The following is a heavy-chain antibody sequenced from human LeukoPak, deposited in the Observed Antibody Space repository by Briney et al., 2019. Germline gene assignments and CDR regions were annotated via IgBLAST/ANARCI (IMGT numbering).Heavy chain of an antibody. CDR1: GGSISSGGYY. Sequence: SQTLSLTCTVSGGSISSGGYYWSWIRQPPGKGLEWIGYIYHSGSTYYNPSLKSRVTISVDRSKNQFSLKLSSVTAADTAVYYCARAETYYYHYMDVWGKGTTVTVSS. D-gene: IGHD6-19*01. CDR2: IYHSGST. V-gene: IGHV4-30-2*01. CDR3: ARAETYYYHYMDV. J-gene: IGHJ6*03.